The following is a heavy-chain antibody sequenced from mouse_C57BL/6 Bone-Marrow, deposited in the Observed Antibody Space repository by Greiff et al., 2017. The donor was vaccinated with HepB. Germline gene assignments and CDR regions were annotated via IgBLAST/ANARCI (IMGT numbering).Heavy chain of an antibody. D-gene: IGHD1-1*01. CDR1: GYTFTSYW. J-gene: IGHJ2*01. CDR2: IHPNSGST. Sequence: VQLQQPGAELVKPGASVKLSCKASGYTFTSYWMHWVKQRPGQGLEWIGMIHPNSGSTNYNEKFKSKATLTVDKSSSTAYMQLSSLTSEDSAVYYCAREGLTTVPYYFDYWGQGTTLTVSS. V-gene: IGHV1-64*01. CDR3: AREGLTTVPYYFDY.